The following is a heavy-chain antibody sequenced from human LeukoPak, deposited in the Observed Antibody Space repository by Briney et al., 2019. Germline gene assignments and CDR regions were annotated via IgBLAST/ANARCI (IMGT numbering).Heavy chain of an antibody. J-gene: IGHJ6*03. CDR1: GDSISGFY. Sequence: PSDTLSLTCTVSGDSISGFYWSWIREPPGKGLEWIGYIYYSGTTNYNPSLKSRLTISVDTSKNQFSLKLSSVTAADTAVYCCARATYCSGGSCYHGAGYYYMDVWGKGTTVTVSS. D-gene: IGHD2-15*01. CDR2: IYYSGTT. V-gene: IGHV4-59*07. CDR3: ARATYCSGGSCYHGAGYYYMDV.